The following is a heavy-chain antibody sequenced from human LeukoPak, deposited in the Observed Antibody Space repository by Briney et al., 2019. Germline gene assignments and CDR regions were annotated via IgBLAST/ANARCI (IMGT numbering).Heavy chain of an antibody. V-gene: IGHV4-59*08. CDR1: GGSISTYY. D-gene: IGHD1-26*01. J-gene: IGHJ4*02. CDR3: TRTDSASSIDY. Sequence: PETLSLTCTVSGGSISTYYWSWIRQPPGKGLEWIGYIYYSGSTNYNPSLKSRVTISVDTSKNQFSLKLSSVTAADTAVYYCTRTDSASSIDYWGQGTLVTVSA. CDR2: IYYSGST.